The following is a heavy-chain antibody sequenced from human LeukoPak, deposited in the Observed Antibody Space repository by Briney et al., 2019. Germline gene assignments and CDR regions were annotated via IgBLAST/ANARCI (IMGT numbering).Heavy chain of an antibody. J-gene: IGHJ6*02. CDR2: IYSGGST. CDR3: ASPTRLRSIPYYYYGMDV. V-gene: IGHV3-66*01. D-gene: IGHD4-17*01. CDR1: GFTVSSNY. Sequence: GGSLRLSCAASGFTVSSNYMSWVRQAPGKGLEWVSVIYSGGSTYYADSVKCRFTISRDNSKNTLYLQMNSLRAEDTAVYYCASPTRLRSIPYYYYGMDVWGQGTTVTVSS.